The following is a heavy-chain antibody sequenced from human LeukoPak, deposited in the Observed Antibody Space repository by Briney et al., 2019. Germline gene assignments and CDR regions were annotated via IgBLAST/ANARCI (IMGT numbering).Heavy chain of an antibody. CDR2: MNPNSGNT. Sequence: ASVKVSCTASGYTLTSYDINWVRQATGPGLEWMGWMNPNSGNTGYAQTFQGRGTITRNTSISTAYMDLCSLTSEDTAVYYCARGLLSGPRSGWGGSNCSSTSCSSDYWGQGTLVTVSS. V-gene: IGHV1-8*03. J-gene: IGHJ4*02. CDR3: ARGLLSGPRSGWGGSNCSSTSCSSDY. D-gene: IGHD2-2*01. CDR1: GYTLTSYD.